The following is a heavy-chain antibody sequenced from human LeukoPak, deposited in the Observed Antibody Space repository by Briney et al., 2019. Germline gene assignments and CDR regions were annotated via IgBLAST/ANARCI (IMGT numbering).Heavy chain of an antibody. J-gene: IGHJ4*02. Sequence: SETLSLTCTVSGGSISNSNYYWGWIRQPPGKGLEWIGSAYHSGTAYYNPSLKSRVTISVDTSKNQFSLRLNSVTAADTAVYYCARSEWGVVTTIGPIQPFDYWGQGTLATVSS. D-gene: IGHD2-21*02. CDR2: AYHSGTA. CDR1: GGSISNSNYY. V-gene: IGHV4-39*01. CDR3: ARSEWGVVTTIGPIQPFDY.